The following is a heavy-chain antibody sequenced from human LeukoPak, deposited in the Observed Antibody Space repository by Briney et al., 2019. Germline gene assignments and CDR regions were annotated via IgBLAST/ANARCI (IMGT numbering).Heavy chain of an antibody. CDR3: ARDGHRRYHYDSSGREDAFDI. Sequence: GASVKVSCKASGYTFTTYYVHWVRQAPGQGLEWMGWISAYNGNTSYAQKLQGRVTMTTDTSTSTAYMELRSLRSDDTAVYYCARDGHRRYHYDSSGREDAFDIWGQGTMVTVSS. CDR2: ISAYNGNT. CDR1: GYTFTTYY. V-gene: IGHV1-18*04. J-gene: IGHJ3*02. D-gene: IGHD3-22*01.